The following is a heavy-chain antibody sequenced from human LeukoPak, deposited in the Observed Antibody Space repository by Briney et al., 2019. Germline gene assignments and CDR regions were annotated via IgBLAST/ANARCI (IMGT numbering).Heavy chain of an antibody. D-gene: IGHD3-22*01. CDR2: IYYSGST. Sequence: SETLSLTCTVSGGSISSGGYYWSWIRQHPGKGLEWIGYIYYSGSTCYNPSLKSRLTISVGTSKNQFSLKLSSVTAADTAVYYCARVMRYYDSSLNQYYFDYWGQGTLVTVSS. V-gene: IGHV4-31*03. CDR1: GGSISSGGYY. CDR3: ARVMRYYDSSLNQYYFDY. J-gene: IGHJ4*02.